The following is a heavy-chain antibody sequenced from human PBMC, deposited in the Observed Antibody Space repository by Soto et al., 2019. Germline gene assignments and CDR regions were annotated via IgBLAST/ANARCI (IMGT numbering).Heavy chain of an antibody. CDR2: INPIGGST. J-gene: IGHJ4*02. D-gene: IGHD1-26*01. Sequence: ASVKVSCKASGYTFTSYYMHWVRQAPGQGLEWMGIINPIGGSTSYAQKFQCRFTMTRDTSTSTVYMELSSLRSEDTAVYYCARDSILGATTLFDYWGQGTLVTVSS. V-gene: IGHV1-46*01. CDR1: GYTFTSYY. CDR3: ARDSILGATTLFDY.